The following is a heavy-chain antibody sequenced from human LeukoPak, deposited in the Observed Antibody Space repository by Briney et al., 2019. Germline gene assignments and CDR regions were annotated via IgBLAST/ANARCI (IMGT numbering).Heavy chain of an antibody. D-gene: IGHD1-1*01. V-gene: IGHV1-3*01. CDR1: GYTFTRYA. Sequence: ASAKVSCKASGYTFTRYAMHWVRRAPGQRLEWMGWINADNGDTKYSQKFQGRVTIARDTPASTAYMELSSLRSEDTAVYYCARDRGGTGDFDYWGQGTLVIVSS. CDR3: ARDRGGTGDFDY. J-gene: IGHJ4*02. CDR2: INADNGDT.